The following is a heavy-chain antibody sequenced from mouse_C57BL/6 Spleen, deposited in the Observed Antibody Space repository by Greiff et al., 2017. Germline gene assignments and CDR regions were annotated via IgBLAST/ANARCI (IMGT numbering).Heavy chain of an antibody. Sequence: QVQLQQPGAELVRPGSSVKLSCKASGYTFTSYWMEWVKQRPGQGLEWIGNIYPSDSETHYNQKFKDKATLTVDKSSSTAYMQLSSLTSEDSAVYYWARGAQATAWFAYWGQGTLVTVSA. CDR2: IYPSDSET. D-gene: IGHD3-2*02. J-gene: IGHJ3*01. CDR3: ARGAQATAWFAY. CDR1: GYTFTSYW. V-gene: IGHV1-61*01.